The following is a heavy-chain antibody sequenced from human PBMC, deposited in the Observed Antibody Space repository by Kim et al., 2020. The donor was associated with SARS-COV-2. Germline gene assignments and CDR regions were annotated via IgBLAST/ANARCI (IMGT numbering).Heavy chain of an antibody. Sequence: GKSRFTSSRDNSKNTLYLQMNSLRAEDTAVYYCAKEDSSGVYYYYYGMDVWGQGTTVTVSS. V-gene: IGHV3-23*01. J-gene: IGHJ6*02. D-gene: IGHD6-19*01. CDR3: AKEDSSGVYYYYYGMDV.